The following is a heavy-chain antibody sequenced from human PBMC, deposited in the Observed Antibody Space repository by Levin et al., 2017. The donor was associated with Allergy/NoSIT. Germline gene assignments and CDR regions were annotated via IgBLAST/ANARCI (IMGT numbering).Heavy chain of an antibody. CDR2: IYYSGST. CDR1: GGSISSSSYY. V-gene: IGHV4-39*07. D-gene: IGHD4-17*01. J-gene: IGHJ4*02. CDR3: ARDANDYGDWGY. Sequence: SETLSLTCTVSGGSISSSSYYWGWIRQPPGKGLEWIGSIYYSGSTYYNPSLKSRVTISVDTSKNQFSLKLSSVTAADTAVYYCARDANDYGDWGYWGQGTLVTVSS.